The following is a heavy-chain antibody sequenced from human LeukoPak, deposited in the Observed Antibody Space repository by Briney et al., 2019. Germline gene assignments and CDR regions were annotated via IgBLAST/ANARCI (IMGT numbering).Heavy chain of an antibody. D-gene: IGHD3-22*01. Sequence: SETLSLTCTVSGGSISDYYWSWIRQPPGERLEWIGYIYYTGTTTYNPSLKTRATLSIDTSKNQFSLKLCSVSAADTAMYYCTRNRKYYEFWGQGTMVTVSS. J-gene: IGHJ3*01. CDR1: GGSISDYY. CDR3: TRNRKYYEF. V-gene: IGHV4-59*01. CDR2: IYYTGTT.